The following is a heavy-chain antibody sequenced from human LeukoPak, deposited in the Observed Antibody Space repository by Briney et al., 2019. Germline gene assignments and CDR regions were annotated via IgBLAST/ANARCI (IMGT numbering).Heavy chain of an antibody. CDR1: GFTFSTYA. V-gene: IGHV3-23*01. D-gene: IGHD6-19*01. CDR3: AKGPLIEVAGTTWDY. Sequence: GGSLRLSCAASGFTFSTYAMSWVRQTPGKGPEWVSAISGSGGSTYYADSVKGRFTISRDNSKNTLYLQMNSLRADDTAVYFCAKGPLIEVAGTTWDYWGQGTPVTVSS. CDR2: ISGSGGST. J-gene: IGHJ4*02.